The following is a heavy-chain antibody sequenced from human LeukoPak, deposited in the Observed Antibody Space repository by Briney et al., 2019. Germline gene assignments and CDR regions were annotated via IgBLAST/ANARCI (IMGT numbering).Heavy chain of an antibody. CDR1: GGSISSYY. CDR3: AGTRITMVRGVTHNDY. Sequence: SETLSLTCTVSGGSISSYYWSWLRQPAGKGLEWIGRIYTSGSTDYNPSLKSRVTMPVDTSKNQFSLKLSSVTAADTAVYYCAGTRITMVRGVTHNDYWGQGTLVTVSS. D-gene: IGHD3-10*01. V-gene: IGHV4-4*07. CDR2: IYTSGST. J-gene: IGHJ4*02.